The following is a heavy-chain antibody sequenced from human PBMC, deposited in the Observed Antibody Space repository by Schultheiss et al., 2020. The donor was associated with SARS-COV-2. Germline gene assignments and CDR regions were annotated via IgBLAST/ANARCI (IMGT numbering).Heavy chain of an antibody. J-gene: IGHJ6*02. D-gene: IGHD3-10*01. V-gene: IGHV4-31*03. CDR3: ARGVGVSTLPYYYYYGMDV. Sequence: SETLSLTCTVSGGSISSGGYYWSWIRQHPGKGLEWIGYIYYSGSTYYNPSLKSRVTISVDTSKNQFSLKVNSVTAADTAVYYCARGVGVSTLPYYYYYGMDVWGQGTTVTVSS. CDR1: GGSISSGGYY. CDR2: IYYSGST.